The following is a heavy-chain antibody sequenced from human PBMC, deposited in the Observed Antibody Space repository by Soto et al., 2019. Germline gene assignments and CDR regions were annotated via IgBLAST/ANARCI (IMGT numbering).Heavy chain of an antibody. CDR2: IIPIFGTA. CDR1: GGTFSSYA. D-gene: IGHD5-12*01. CDR3: ARDGPRDGYNLDAFDI. Sequence: QVQLVQSGAEVKKPRSSVKVSCKASGGTFSSYAISWVRQAPGQGLEWMGGIIPIFGTANYAQKFQGRVTITXXEXTXXAYMELSSLRSEDTAVYYCARDGPRDGYNLDAFDIWGQGTMVTVSS. V-gene: IGHV1-69*05. J-gene: IGHJ3*02.